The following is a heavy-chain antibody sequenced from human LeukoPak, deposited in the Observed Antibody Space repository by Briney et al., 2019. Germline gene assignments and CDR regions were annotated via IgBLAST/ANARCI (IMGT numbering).Heavy chain of an antibody. CDR3: ARDAYDAFDI. V-gene: IGHV4-59*01. CDR2: IYYSGST. Sequence: SETLSLTCTVSGGSISSYYWSWIRQPPGKGLEWIGYIYYSGSTNYNPSLKSRVTISVDTSKNQFSLKLSSVTAADTAVYYCARDAYDAFDIWGQGTMVTVSS. J-gene: IGHJ3*02. CDR1: GGSISSYY.